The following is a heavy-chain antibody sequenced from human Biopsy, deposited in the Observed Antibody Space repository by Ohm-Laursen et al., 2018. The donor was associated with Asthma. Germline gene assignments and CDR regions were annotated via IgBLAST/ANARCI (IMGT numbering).Heavy chain of an antibody. J-gene: IGHJ3*01. V-gene: IGHV1-3*01. Sequence: SVKVSCKASGYTFIHFAIHWVRQAPGQRLEWMGWINAGNGNTKFSQKFQGRVTITRDTSASTAYMDLSSLRSEDTATYYCARTYYDFLTGQVKDVFGVWGQGTMVTVSS. CDR1: GYTFIHFA. CDR3: ARTYYDFLTGQVKDVFGV. CDR2: INAGNGNT. D-gene: IGHD3-9*01.